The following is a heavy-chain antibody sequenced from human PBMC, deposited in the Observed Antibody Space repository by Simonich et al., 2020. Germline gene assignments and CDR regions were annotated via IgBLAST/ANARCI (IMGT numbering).Heavy chain of an antibody. CDR1: GYTFTGYY. Sequence: QVQLVQSGAEVKKPGASVKVSCKASGYTFTGYYMHWVRQAPGQGLGWMGGINPNRGGTNYGQNFQGRVTMTRDTSISTAYMELSRLRSDDTAVYYCARVRFEAFDIWGQGTMVTVSS. V-gene: IGHV1-2*02. CDR3: ARVRFEAFDI. J-gene: IGHJ3*02. CDR2: INPNRGGT.